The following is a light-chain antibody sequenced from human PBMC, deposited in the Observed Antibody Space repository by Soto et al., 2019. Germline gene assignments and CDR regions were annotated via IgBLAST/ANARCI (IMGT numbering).Light chain of an antibody. J-gene: IGLJ2*01. V-gene: IGLV2-14*03. CDR2: DVS. Sequence: QSALTQPASVSGSPGQSITISCTGTSSDVGAYNYVSWYQQHPGKAPKPMIYDVSNRPSGVSNRFSGSKSDNTASLTISGLQSYVEADYYCMSYRSSSTLVFGGGTKLTVL. CDR1: SSDVGAYNY. CDR3: MSYRSSSTLV.